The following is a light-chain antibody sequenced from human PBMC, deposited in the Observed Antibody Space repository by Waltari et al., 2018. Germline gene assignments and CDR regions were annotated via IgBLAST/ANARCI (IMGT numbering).Light chain of an antibody. CDR3: QQYYSTPYT. J-gene: IGKJ2*01. Sequence: DIVMTQSPDSLAVSLGERTSINCKASQSVLYSSDNKNYLAWYRQKPGQPPNLLIYWASTRESWVPCRFSCGGSGTDFTLPISSLQAEDVAVYYCQQYYSTPYTFGQGTKLEIK. CDR2: WAS. CDR1: QSVLYSSDNKNY. V-gene: IGKV4-1*01.